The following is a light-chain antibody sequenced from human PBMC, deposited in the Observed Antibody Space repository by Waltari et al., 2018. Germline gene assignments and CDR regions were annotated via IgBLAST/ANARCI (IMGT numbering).Light chain of an antibody. CDR3: QQSYSTPQT. CDR2: AAS. V-gene: IGKV1-39*01. J-gene: IGKJ2*01. CDR1: QSISSY. Sequence: DIQMTQSPSALSASVGDRVNSTCRASQSISSYLNWYQQKPGKAPKLLIYAASSLQSGVPSRFSGSGSGTDFTLTISSLQPEDFATYYCQQSYSTPQTFGQGTKLEIK.